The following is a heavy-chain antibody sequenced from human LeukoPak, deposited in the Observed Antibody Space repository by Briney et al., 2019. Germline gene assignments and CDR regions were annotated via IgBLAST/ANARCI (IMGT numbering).Heavy chain of an antibody. V-gene: IGHV1-69*06. Sequence: ASVKVSCKASGGTFSSYAISWVRQAPGQGLEWMGGIIPIFGTANYAQKFQGRVTITADKSTSTAYMELSSLRSEDTAVYYCARGDFRYGPHYYYYMDVWGKGTTVTISS. CDR2: IIPIFGTA. J-gene: IGHJ6*03. CDR3: ARGDFRYGPHYYYYMDV. D-gene: IGHD3-3*01. CDR1: GGTFSSYA.